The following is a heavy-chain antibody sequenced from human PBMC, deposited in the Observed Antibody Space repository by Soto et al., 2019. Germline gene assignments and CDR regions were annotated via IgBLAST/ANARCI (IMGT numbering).Heavy chain of an antibody. CDR2: IYYSGST. CDR1: GNSISGNY. J-gene: IGHJ4*02. CDR3: ARGSTTEKVDS. Sequence: SETLSLTCTVSGNSISGNYWSWIRQPPGKGLEWIGYIYYSGSTYYNPSLESRVTISADTSKNQFSLALTSVTAADTAMYYCARGSTTEKVDSWGQGILVTVSS. V-gene: IGHV4-59*08.